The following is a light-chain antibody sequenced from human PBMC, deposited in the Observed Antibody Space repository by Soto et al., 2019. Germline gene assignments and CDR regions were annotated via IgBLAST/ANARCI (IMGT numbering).Light chain of an antibody. J-gene: IGLJ3*02. CDR2: GVT. Sequence: QSALTQPASVSGSPGQSITISCSGSRSDIGSYNNVAWYQQHPGKAPRVMIFGVTKRPSGISDRFFGSKSGSTASLTISGLQAVDEADYFCFSYAGSSIWVFGGGTKLTVL. CDR3: FSYAGSSIWV. CDR1: RSDIGSYNN. V-gene: IGLV2-23*02.